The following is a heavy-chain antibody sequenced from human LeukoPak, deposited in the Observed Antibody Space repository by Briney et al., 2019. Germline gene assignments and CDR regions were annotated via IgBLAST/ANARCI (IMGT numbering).Heavy chain of an antibody. J-gene: IGHJ4*02. D-gene: IGHD3-16*01. V-gene: IGHV4-30-2*01. CDR3: ASDVGGVDY. Sequence: PSETLSLTCTVSGGSISSGGYYWSWIRQTPGKGPEWIGYIYHSGSTYYNPSLKSRVTISVDRSKNQFSLKLSSVTAADTAVYYCASDVGGVDYWGQGTLVTVSS. CDR1: GGSISSGGYY. CDR2: IYHSGST.